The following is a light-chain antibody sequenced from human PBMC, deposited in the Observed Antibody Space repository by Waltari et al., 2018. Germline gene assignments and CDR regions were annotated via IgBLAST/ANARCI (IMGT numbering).Light chain of an antibody. V-gene: IGLV2-14*01. CDR2: EVS. J-gene: IGLJ3*02. CDR3: SSYTSSSTLV. CDR1: SSDVGGYNY. Sequence: QSALTQPASVSGSPGQSITISCTGTSSDVGGYNYVSWYQQHPGKAPKLMIYEVSNRPSGVSNRFSGSKSGNTASLTISGLQGEDEDDYYCSSYTSSSTLVFGGGTKLTVL.